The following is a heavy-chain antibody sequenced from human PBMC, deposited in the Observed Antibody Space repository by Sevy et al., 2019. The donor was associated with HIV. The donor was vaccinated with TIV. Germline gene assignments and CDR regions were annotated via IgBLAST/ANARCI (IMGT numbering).Heavy chain of an antibody. CDR1: GFTFSNYA. D-gene: IGHD3-10*01. V-gene: IGHV3-23*01. CDR2: ISGSAART. Sequence: GGSLRLSCAASGFTFSNYAMNWVRQAPGKGLEWVSGISGSAARTYYADSVKGRFTISRDDSKNTLYLQMNSLRVEDTAVYYCVKVRYYGSGSYHYFDYWGQGTLVTVSS. CDR3: VKVRYYGSGSYHYFDY. J-gene: IGHJ4*02.